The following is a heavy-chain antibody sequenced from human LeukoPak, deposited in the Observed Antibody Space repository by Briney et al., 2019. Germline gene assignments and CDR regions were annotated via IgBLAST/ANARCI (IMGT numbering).Heavy chain of an antibody. J-gene: IGHJ4*02. CDR3: ARGPSKKMATRPRVDY. Sequence: ASVKVSCKASGYTFTSYDINWVRQATGQGVEWMGRMNPNSGNTGYAQKFQGRVTMTRNTSISTAYMELSSLRSEDTAVYYCARGPSKKMATRPRVDYWGQGTLVTVSS. CDR2: MNPNSGNT. V-gene: IGHV1-8*01. D-gene: IGHD5-24*01. CDR1: GYTFTSYD.